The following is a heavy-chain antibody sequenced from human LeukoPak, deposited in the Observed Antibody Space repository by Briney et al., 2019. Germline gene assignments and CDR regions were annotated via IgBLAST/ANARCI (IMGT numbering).Heavy chain of an antibody. CDR2: INPSGGST. J-gene: IGHJ4*02. Sequence: GASVKVSCKASGYTFTSYYMHWVRQAPGQGLEWMGIINPSGGSTSYAQKFQGRVTMTRGMSTSTVYMELSSLRSEDTAVYYCARGGYPPYSSSSPPFDYWGQGTLVTVSS. CDR1: GYTFTSYY. CDR3: ARGGYPPYSSSSPPFDY. V-gene: IGHV1-46*01. D-gene: IGHD6-6*01.